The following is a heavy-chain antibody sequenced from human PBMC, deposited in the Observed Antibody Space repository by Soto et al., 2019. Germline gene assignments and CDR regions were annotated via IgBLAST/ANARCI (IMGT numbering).Heavy chain of an antibody. CDR1: GGSISSSSYY. J-gene: IGHJ6*02. D-gene: IGHD3-16*01. CDR3: ARHALRPRHYGMDV. CDR2: IYYSGST. Sequence: QLQLQESGPGLVKPSETLSLTCTVSGGSISSSSYYWGWIRQPPGKGLEWIGSIYYSGSTYYNPSPKSRVTISVDTSTNQASLRPSSVTAADTAVYYWARHALRPRHYGMDVWGQGTTVTVSS. V-gene: IGHV4-39*01.